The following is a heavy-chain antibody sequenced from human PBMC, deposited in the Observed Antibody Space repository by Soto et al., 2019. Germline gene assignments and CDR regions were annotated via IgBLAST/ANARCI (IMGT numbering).Heavy chain of an antibody. V-gene: IGHV1-8*01. Sequence: GASVKVSCKASGYTFTSCDINWVRQATGQGLEWMGWMNPNSGNTGYAQKFQGRVTMTRNTSISTAYMELSSLRSEDTAVYYCASLPWANYYYYGMDVWGQGTTVTVSS. CDR1: GYTFTSCD. CDR2: MNPNSGNT. J-gene: IGHJ6*02. D-gene: IGHD7-27*01. CDR3: ASLPWANYYYYGMDV.